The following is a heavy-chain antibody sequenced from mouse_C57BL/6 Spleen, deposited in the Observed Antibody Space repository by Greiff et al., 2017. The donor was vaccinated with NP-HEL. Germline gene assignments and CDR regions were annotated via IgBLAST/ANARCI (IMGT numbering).Heavy chain of an antibody. Sequence: QVQLQQPGAELVRPGSSVKLSCKASGYTFTSYWMHWVKQRPIQGLEWIGNIDPSDSETHYNQKFKDKATLTVDKSSSTAYMQLSSLTSEDSAVYDCARGGMSTVVLDYWGQGTTLTVSS. D-gene: IGHD1-1*01. CDR1: GYTFTSYW. J-gene: IGHJ2*01. V-gene: IGHV1-52*01. CDR3: ARGGMSTVVLDY. CDR2: IDPSDSET.